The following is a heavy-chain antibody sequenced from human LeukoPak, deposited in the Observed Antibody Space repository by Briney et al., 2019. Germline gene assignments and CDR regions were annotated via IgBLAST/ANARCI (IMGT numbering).Heavy chain of an antibody. V-gene: IGHV1-69*13. D-gene: IGHD1-7*01. Sequence: ASVKVPCKASGGTFSSYAISWVRQAPGQGLEWMGGIIPIFGTANYAQKFQGRVTITADESTSTAYMELSSLRSEDTAVYYCARGVDRTTRYYYYYMDVWGKGTTVTVSS. CDR2: IIPIFGTA. CDR3: ARGVDRTTRYYYYYMDV. CDR1: GGTFSSYA. J-gene: IGHJ6*03.